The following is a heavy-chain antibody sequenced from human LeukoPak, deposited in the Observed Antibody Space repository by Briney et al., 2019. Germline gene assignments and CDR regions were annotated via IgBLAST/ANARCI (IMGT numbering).Heavy chain of an antibody. Sequence: PSETLSLTCAVYGGSFSGYYWSWIRQPPGKGLEWIGEMNHSGSTNYNPSLKSRVSISVDTSKNQFSLKLSSVTAADTAVYYCARNVLRYFDWAFDIWGQGTMVTVSS. CDR1: GGSFSGYY. J-gene: IGHJ3*02. CDR2: MNHSGST. V-gene: IGHV4-34*01. CDR3: ARNVLRYFDWAFDI. D-gene: IGHD3-9*01.